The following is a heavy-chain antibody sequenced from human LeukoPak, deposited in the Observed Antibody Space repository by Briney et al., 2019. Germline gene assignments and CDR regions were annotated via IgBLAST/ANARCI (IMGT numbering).Heavy chain of an antibody. J-gene: IGHJ5*02. V-gene: IGHV3-21*01. CDR2: ISGSGSSI. CDR3: ARGFVVYDFWSGPKGGWFDP. CDR1: EFTFSAYG. D-gene: IGHD3-3*01. Sequence: GGSLRLSCVASEFTFSAYGMSWVRQAPGTGLEWVSSISGSGSSIHYKESVRGRFTISRDNSGNSIYLQMNSLRAEDTAVYYCARGFVVYDFWSGPKGGWFDPWGQGTLVTVSS.